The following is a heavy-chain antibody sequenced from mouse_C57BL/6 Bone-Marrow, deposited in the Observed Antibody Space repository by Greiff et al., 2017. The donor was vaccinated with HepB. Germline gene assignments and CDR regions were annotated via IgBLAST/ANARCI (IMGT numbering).Heavy chain of an antibody. D-gene: IGHD1-1*01. CDR2: IDPSDSYT. J-gene: IGHJ4*01. V-gene: IGHV1-69*01. CDR1: GYTFTSYW. CDR3: ARPITTVVAPYAMDY. Sequence: QVQLQQPGAELVMPGASVKLSCKASGYTFTSYWMHWVKQRPGQGLEWIGEIDPSDSYTNYNQKFKGKSTLTVDKSSSTAYMQLSSLTSEDSAVYYCARPITTVVAPYAMDYWGQGTSVTVPS.